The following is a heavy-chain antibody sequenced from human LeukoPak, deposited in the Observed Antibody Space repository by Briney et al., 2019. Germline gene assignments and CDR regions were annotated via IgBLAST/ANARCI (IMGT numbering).Heavy chain of an antibody. J-gene: IGHJ3*02. CDR2: IVVGSGNT. CDR1: GFTFTSSA. Sequence: GTSVKVSCKASGFTFTSSAMQWVRQARGQRLGWIGWIVVGSGNTNYAQKFQERVTITRDMSTSTAYMELSSLRSEDTAVYYCAASYYDFWSGYPDAFDIWGQGTMVTVSS. CDR3: AASYYDFWSGYPDAFDI. V-gene: IGHV1-58*02. D-gene: IGHD3-3*01.